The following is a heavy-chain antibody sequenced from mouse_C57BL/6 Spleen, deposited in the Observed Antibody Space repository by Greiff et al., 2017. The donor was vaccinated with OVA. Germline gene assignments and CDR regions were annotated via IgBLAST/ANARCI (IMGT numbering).Heavy chain of an antibody. J-gene: IGHJ4*01. CDR1: GYTFTDYY. V-gene: IGHV1-19*01. Sequence: EVQLQQSGPVLVKPGASVKMSCKASGYTFTDYYMNWVKQSHGKSLEWIGVINPYNGGTSYNQKFKGKATLTVDKSSSTAYMELNSLTSEDSAVYYCASRTPSKAYAMDYWGQGTSVTVSS. CDR2: INPYNGGT. CDR3: ASRTPSKAYAMDY. D-gene: IGHD6-1*01.